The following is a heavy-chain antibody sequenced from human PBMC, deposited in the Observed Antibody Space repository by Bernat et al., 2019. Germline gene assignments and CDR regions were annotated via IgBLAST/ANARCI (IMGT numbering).Heavy chain of an antibody. CDR3: TGGLGGGVGGFDY. CDR2: TYYRSKWYY. Sequence: QVQLQQSGPGLVKPSQTLSLTCAISGDTVSSNSAAWNWIRQSPSRGLEWLGRTYYRSKWYYDYAVSENSRITTNPDTARSPFPGRWSFGTPEDTVVYYCTGGLGGGVGGFDYWGQGTLVTVSS. J-gene: IGHJ4*02. V-gene: IGHV6-1*01. D-gene: IGHD1-26*01. CDR1: GDTVSSNSAA.